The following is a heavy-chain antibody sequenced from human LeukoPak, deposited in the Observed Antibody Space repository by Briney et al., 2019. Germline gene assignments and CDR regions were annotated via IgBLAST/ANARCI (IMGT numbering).Heavy chain of an antibody. CDR2: IYYGGST. V-gene: IGHV4-39*07. CDR1: GGSISSGSYY. J-gene: IGHJ4*02. CDR3: ARRYCGGGTCYESRGWFDY. D-gene: IGHD2-15*01. Sequence: SETLSLTCTVSGGSISSGSYYWGWIRQPPGKGLEWIGSLYYGGSIYYGGSTYYNPSLKSRVTISVDTSKNQFSLNLTSVTAADTAVYYCARRYCGGGTCYESRGWFDYWGQGTLVTVSS.